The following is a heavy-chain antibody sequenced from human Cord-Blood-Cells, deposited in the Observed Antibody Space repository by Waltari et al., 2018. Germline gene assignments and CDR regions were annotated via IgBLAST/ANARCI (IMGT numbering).Heavy chain of an antibody. CDR3: SAGSSGWYDY. J-gene: IGHJ4*02. D-gene: IGHD6-19*01. CDR2: IYSGGST. V-gene: IGHV3-53*01. Sequence: EVQLVESGGGLIQPGGSLRLTCAASGFTVSSNYMSWVRQAPGKGLEWVSGIYSGGSTYYADSVKGRFTISRDNAKNTLYLQMNSLRAEDTAVYYCSAGSSGWYDYWGQGTLVTVSS. CDR1: GFTVSSNY.